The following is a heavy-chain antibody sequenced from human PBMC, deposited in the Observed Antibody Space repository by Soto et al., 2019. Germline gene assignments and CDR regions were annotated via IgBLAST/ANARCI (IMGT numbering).Heavy chain of an antibody. CDR3: AKGGQYCSGGSGYSTLDY. J-gene: IGHJ4*02. V-gene: IGHV3-30*18. CDR2: ISYDGSKK. CDR1: GFTFSSYG. D-gene: IGHD2-15*01. Sequence: QVQLVESGGGVVQPGRSLRLSCAASGFTFSSYGMHWVRQAPGKGLEWVAVISYDGSKKYYADSVKGRFTISRDNSKNTLYLQMNSLRAEDTAVYYCAKGGQYCSGGSGYSTLDYWGQGTLVTVSS.